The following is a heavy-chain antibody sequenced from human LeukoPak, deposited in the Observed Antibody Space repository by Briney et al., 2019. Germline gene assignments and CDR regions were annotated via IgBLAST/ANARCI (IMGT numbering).Heavy chain of an antibody. CDR2: INPNTGGS. CDR1: GYTFTDYY. V-gene: IGHV1-2*02. J-gene: IGHJ3*02. Sequence: ASVKVSCKTSGYTFTDYYMHWVRQAPGQGLEWMGWINPNTGGSNYAEKFQGRVTMTTDTSTSTAYMELRSLRSDDTAVYYCARESRDAFDIWGQGTMVTVSS. CDR3: ARESRDAFDI.